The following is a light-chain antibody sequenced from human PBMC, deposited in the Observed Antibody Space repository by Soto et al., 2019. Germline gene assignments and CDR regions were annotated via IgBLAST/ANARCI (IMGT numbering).Light chain of an antibody. CDR1: SSSIGSNV. Sequence: QSVVTQPPSASGTPGQRITITCSGSSSSIGSNVVNWYQQLPGAAPKLLIYNNDQRPSGVPDRFSGSKSGSSSSLAISGLQSEDEADYYCAAWADSLNGPVFGGGTKLTVL. CDR3: AAWADSLNGPV. V-gene: IGLV1-44*01. CDR2: NND. J-gene: IGLJ2*01.